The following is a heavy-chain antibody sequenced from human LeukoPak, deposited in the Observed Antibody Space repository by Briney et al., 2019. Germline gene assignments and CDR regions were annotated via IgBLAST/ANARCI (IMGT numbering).Heavy chain of an antibody. CDR1: GGSFSGYY. CDR3: ARGLGITIFGVGQSHFDY. J-gene: IGHJ4*02. CDR2: INHSGST. Sequence: SETLSLTCAVYGGSFSGYYWSWIRQPPGKGLEWIGEINHSGSTNYNPSLKSRVTISVDTSKNQFSLKLSSVTAADTAVYYCARGLGITIFGVGQSHFDYWGQGTLVTASS. D-gene: IGHD3-3*01. V-gene: IGHV4-34*01.